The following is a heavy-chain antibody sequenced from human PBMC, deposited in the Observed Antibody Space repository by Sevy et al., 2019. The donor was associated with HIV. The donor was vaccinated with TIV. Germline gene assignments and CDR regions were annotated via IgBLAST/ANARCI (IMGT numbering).Heavy chain of an antibody. V-gene: IGHV3-48*03. D-gene: IGHD3-22*01. CDR3: ARVDANYDKGFDP. Sequence: GGSLRLSCEASAFTFRSYERNWVRQAPGKGLEWVSYISSSGSIIYYADSVKGRFTISRDNAKNSLYMQMNSLRAEDTAVYYCARVDANYDKGFDPWGQGTLVTVSS. J-gene: IGHJ5*02. CDR1: AFTFRSYE. CDR2: ISSSGSII.